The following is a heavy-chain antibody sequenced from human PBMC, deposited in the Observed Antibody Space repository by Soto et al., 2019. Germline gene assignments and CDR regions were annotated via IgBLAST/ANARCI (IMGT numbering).Heavy chain of an antibody. Sequence: PSVKVSCKASGYTFTGYYMHWVRQAPGQGLEWMGWINPNSGGTNYAQKFQGRVTMTRDTSISTAYMELSRLRSDDTAVYYCARRTGDSSSWYPRYYGMDVWGQGTTVTVSS. V-gene: IGHV1-2*02. CDR3: ARRTGDSSSWYPRYYGMDV. CDR1: GYTFTGYY. D-gene: IGHD6-13*01. J-gene: IGHJ6*02. CDR2: INPNSGGT.